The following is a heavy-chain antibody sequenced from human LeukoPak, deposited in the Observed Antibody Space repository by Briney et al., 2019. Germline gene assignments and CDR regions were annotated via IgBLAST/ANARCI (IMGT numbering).Heavy chain of an antibody. CDR3: ARERRDGYNTPHFDY. CDR1: GGSISSDNYS. Sequence: PSETLSLTCTVSGGSISSDNYSRSWIRQPAWKGLEWIGRVYTSGSTNYNPSLKSRVTISVDTSKKQFSLKLSSVTAADTAVYYCARERRDGYNTPHFDYWGQGTLVTVSS. CDR2: VYTSGST. J-gene: IGHJ4*02. D-gene: IGHD5-24*01. V-gene: IGHV4-61*02.